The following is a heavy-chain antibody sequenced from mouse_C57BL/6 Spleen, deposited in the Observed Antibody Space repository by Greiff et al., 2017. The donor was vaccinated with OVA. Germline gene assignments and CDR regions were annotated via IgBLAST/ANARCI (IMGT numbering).Heavy chain of an antibody. D-gene: IGHD2-5*01. CDR2: IDPSDSET. J-gene: IGHJ4*01. Sequence: VQLQQPGAELVRPGSSVKLSCKASGYTFTSYWMHWVKQRPIQGLEWIGNIDPSDSETHYNQKFKDKATLTVDKSSSTAYMQLSSLTSEDSAVYYCARRSNSAMDYWGQGTSVTVSS. V-gene: IGHV1-52*01. CDR1: GYTFTSYW. CDR3: ARRSNSAMDY.